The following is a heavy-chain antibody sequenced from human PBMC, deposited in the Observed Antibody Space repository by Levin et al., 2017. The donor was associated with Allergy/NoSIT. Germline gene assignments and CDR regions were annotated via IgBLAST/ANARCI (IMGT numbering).Heavy chain of an antibody. J-gene: IGHJ4*02. Sequence: GGSLRLSCAASGFTFSSYSMNWVRQAPGKGLEWVSSISSSSSYIYYADSVKGRFTISRDNAKNSLYLQMNSLRAEDTAVYYCARDRVPGYDSLDYWGQGTLVTVSS. CDR3: ARDRVPGYDSLDY. D-gene: IGHD5-12*01. CDR1: GFTFSSYS. CDR2: ISSSSSYI. V-gene: IGHV3-21*01.